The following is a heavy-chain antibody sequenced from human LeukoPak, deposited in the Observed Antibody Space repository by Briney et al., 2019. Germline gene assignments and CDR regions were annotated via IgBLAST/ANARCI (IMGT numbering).Heavy chain of an antibody. CDR2: IKQGGSDK. D-gene: IGHD1-14*01. Sequence: GGSLRLSCAASGFTFSGHWMSWVRQAPGKGLEWVANIKQGGSDKYYVDSVKGRFTISRENANNLLYLQMNSLRGEDTAVYYCTRDRSRAEDDWGQGTLVTVSS. CDR3: TRDRSRAEDD. CDR1: GFTFSGHW. J-gene: IGHJ4*02. V-gene: IGHV3-7*01.